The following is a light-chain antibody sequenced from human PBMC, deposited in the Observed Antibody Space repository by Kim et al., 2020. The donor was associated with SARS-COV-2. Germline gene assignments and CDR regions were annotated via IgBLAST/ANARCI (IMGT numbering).Light chain of an antibody. J-gene: IGLJ2*01. CDR1: SSAIGYYNG. CDR2: EVS. V-gene: IGLV2-18*02. Sequence: SVTISCTGTSSAIGYYNGVSWYQQPPGTAPKLMIYEVSNRPSGVPDRFSGSKSGNTASLTISGLQTEDEADYYCSSYISSSTSVVFGGGTQLTVL. CDR3: SSYISSSTSVV.